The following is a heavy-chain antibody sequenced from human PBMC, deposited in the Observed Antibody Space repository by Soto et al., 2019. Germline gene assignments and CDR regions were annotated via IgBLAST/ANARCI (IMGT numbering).Heavy chain of an antibody. V-gene: IGHV1-18*04. CDR2: ISAYNGNT. CDR3: ARDPIVVVPAATYFDY. Sequence: QVQLVQSGAEVKKPGASVKVSCKASGYTFTSYGISWVRQAPGQGLEWMGWISAYNGNTNYAQKLQGRVTMTTDTSTSTAYLELRSLRSDDTAVYSCARDPIVVVPAATYFDYWGQGTLVTVSS. CDR1: GYTFTSYG. J-gene: IGHJ4*02. D-gene: IGHD2-2*01.